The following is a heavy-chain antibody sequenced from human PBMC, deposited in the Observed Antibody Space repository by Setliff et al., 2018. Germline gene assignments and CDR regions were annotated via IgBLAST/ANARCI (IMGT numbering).Heavy chain of an antibody. Sequence: PGGSLRLSCAASGFSFSGSYMSWVRQAPGKGLEWISKISGGGTTIFYADSVRGRLTISRDNTKNSLYLQMNSLRAEDTAVYYCAKEFVVISFVQNIHHHYGMDVWGQGTTVTVSS. CDR3: AKEFVVISFVQNIHHHYGMDV. J-gene: IGHJ6*02. D-gene: IGHD2-21*01. CDR2: ISGGGTTI. V-gene: IGHV3-11*04. CDR1: GFSFSGSY.